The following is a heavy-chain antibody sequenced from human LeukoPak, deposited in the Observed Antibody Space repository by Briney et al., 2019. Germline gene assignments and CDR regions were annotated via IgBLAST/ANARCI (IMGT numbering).Heavy chain of an antibody. J-gene: IGHJ4*02. CDR1: GFTFSSYA. D-gene: IGHD5-12*01. V-gene: IGHV3-30*04. CDR3: ARDRGSGYGPPDLDY. Sequence: GGSLRPSCAASGFTFSSYAMHWVRQAPGKGLEWVAVISYDGSNKYYADSVKGRFTISRDNSKNTLYLQMNSLRAEDTAVYYCARDRGSGYGPPDLDYWGQGTLVTVSS. CDR2: ISYDGSNK.